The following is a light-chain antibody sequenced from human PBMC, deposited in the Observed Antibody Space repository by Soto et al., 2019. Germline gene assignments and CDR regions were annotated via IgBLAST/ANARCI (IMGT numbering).Light chain of an antibody. V-gene: IGKV1-5*01. J-gene: IGKJ1*01. CDR3: QQYNTFWT. CDR2: DVS. Sequence: SQSASTLSASIGDRVTITCRASQSINSWLAWYQQKPGKAPKLLIYDVSSLESGVPSRFSGSGSGTEFTLTISSLQPDDFATYYCQQYNTFWTFAQRTKVAIK. CDR1: QSINSW.